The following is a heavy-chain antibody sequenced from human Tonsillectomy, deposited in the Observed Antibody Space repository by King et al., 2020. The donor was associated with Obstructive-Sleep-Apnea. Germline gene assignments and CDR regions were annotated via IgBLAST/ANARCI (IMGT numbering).Heavy chain of an antibody. V-gene: IGHV3-49*03. J-gene: IGHJ5*02. D-gene: IGHD4-23*01. CDR2: IRSKSYGGTT. Sequence: VQLVESGGGLVQPGRSLRLSCTASGFTFGDYALSWFRQAPGKGLEWVGFIRSKSYGGTTEYAASVKGRFTISRDDSKSIAYLQMNSLKTEDTAVYYCTRRGGWPTVVSGCFDPWGQGTLVTVSS. CDR1: GFTFGDYA. CDR3: TRRGGWPTVVSGCFDP.